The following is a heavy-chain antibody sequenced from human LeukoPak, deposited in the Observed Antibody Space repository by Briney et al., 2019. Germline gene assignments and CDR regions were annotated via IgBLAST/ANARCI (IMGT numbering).Heavy chain of an antibody. CDR1: GFTFSSYG. CDR3: ARLDAAGYYGMDV. V-gene: IGHV3-30*03. J-gene: IGHJ6*02. CDR2: ISYDGSNK. Sequence: GGSLRLSCAASGFTFSSYGMHWVRQAPGKGLEWVAVISYDGSNKYYADSVKGRFTISRDNSKSTLYLQMNSLRAEDTAVYYCARLDAAGYYGMDVWAKGPRSPSP. D-gene: IGHD6-13*01.